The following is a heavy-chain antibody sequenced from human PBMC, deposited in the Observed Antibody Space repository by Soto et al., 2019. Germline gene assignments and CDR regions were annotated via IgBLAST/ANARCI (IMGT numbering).Heavy chain of an antibody. CDR2: ISAYNGNT. CDR3: ASSGGFSTGLFDP. Sequence: ASVKVSCKASGYTFTSYGISWVRQAPGQGLEWMGWISAYNGNTNYAQKLQGRVTMTTDTSTSTAYVELRSLRSDDTAVYYCASSGGFSTGLFDPWGQGTLVTVSS. D-gene: IGHD6-19*01. J-gene: IGHJ5*02. V-gene: IGHV1-18*01. CDR1: GYTFTSYG.